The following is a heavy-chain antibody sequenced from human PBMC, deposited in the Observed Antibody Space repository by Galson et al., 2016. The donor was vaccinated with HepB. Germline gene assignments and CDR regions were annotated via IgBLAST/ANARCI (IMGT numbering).Heavy chain of an antibody. D-gene: IGHD3/OR15-3a*01. CDR3: ARGRDFWTGQSYRMDV. CDR2: IYPGDSET. J-gene: IGHJ6*02. Sequence: QSGAEVKKPGESLKISCKGSGYSFTNYWIGWVRQMPGKGLEWMGIIYPGDSETRYSPSFQGRVTISADKSVRAAYLQWSSLKASDTATYYCARGRDFWTGQSYRMDVWGQGTTVTVSS. CDR1: GYSFTNYW. V-gene: IGHV5-51*01.